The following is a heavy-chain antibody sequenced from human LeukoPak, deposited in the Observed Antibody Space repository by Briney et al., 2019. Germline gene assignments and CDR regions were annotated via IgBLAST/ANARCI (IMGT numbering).Heavy chain of an antibody. D-gene: IGHD6-13*01. V-gene: IGHV3-30*04. CDR1: GFTFSSYA. Sequence: PGGSLRLSCAASGFTFSSYAMHWVRQAPGKGLEWVAVISYDGSNKYYADSVKGRFTISRDNSKNTLYLQMNSLRAEDTAVYYCARDLGGSNWYLNYWGQGTLVTVSS. CDR2: ISYDGSNK. J-gene: IGHJ4*02. CDR3: ARDLGGSNWYLNY.